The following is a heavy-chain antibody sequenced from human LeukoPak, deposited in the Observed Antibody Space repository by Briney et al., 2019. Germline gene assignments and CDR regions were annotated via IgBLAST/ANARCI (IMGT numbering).Heavy chain of an antibody. CDR1: GFIFSRYE. V-gene: IGHV3-48*03. D-gene: IGHD2-2*01. Sequence: GGSLRLSCAASGFIFSRYEMNWVRQAPGKGLEWVSYISSSGSTIYYADSVKGRFTISRDNAKNSLYLQMNSLRAEDTAVYYCARAAVPAAPAYYYGMDVWGQGTTVTASS. CDR3: ARAAVPAAPAYYYGMDV. J-gene: IGHJ6*02. CDR2: ISSSGSTI.